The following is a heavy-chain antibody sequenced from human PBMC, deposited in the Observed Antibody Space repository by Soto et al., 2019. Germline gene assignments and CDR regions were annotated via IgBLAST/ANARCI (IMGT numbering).Heavy chain of an antibody. D-gene: IGHD3-22*01. V-gene: IGHV3-21*01. CDR1: GFTFSSYS. CDR3: ASHYDSSGYPLVPFDY. Sequence: GGSLRLSCAASGFTFSSYSMNWVRQAPGKGLEWVSSISSSSSYIYYADSVKGRFTISRDNAKNSLYLQMNSLRAEDTAVYYCASHYDSSGYPLVPFDYWGQGTLVTVSS. CDR2: ISSSSSYI. J-gene: IGHJ4*02.